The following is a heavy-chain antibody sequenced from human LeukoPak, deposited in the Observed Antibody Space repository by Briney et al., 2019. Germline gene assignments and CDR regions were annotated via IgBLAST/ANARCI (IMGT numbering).Heavy chain of an antibody. CDR3: ARARGYCSSTSCHLNWFDP. V-gene: IGHV1-69*05. J-gene: IGHJ5*02. Sequence: ASVKVSCKASGGTFSSYAISWVRQAPGQGLEWMGGIIPIFGTANYAQKFQGRVTITTDESTSTAYMELSSLRSEDTAVYYCARARGYCSSTSCHLNWFDPWGQGTLVTVSS. D-gene: IGHD2-2*01. CDR2: IIPIFGTA. CDR1: GGTFSSYA.